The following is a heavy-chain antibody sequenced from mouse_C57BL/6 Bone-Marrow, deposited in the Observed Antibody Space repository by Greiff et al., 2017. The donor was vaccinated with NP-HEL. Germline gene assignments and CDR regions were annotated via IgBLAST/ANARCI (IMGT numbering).Heavy chain of an antibody. D-gene: IGHD2-12*01. J-gene: IGHJ4*01. CDR1: GYTFTSYD. CDR2: IYRGGGRT. Sequence: QVQLKESGPELVKPGASVKLSCKASGYTFTSYDINWVKQRPGQGLEWIGWIYRGGGRTKYTEKFKGKATWTVDTSCHTAYMDLHSLTSEDSAVDFCARSLPPWAMDYWGQGTSVTVSS. V-gene: IGHV1-85*01. CDR3: ARSLPPWAMDY.